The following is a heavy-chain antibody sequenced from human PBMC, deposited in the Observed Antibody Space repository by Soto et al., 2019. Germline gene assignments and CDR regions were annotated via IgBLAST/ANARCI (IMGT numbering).Heavy chain of an antibody. J-gene: IGHJ4*02. D-gene: IGHD5-18*01. CDR1: GGSISSSSYY. CDR2: IYYSGST. V-gene: IGHV4-39*01. CDR3: ERQAEDSYGPFDY. Sequence: SETLSLTCTVSGGSISSSSYYWGWIRQPPGKGLEWIGSIYYSGSTYYNPSLKSRVTISVDTSKNQFSLKLSSVTAADTAVYYCERQAEDSYGPFDYWGQGTLVTVSS.